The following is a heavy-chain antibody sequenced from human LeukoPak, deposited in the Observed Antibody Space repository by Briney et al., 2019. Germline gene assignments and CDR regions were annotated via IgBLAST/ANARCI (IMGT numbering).Heavy chain of an antibody. V-gene: IGHV4-59*01. D-gene: IGHD2-2*01. CDR2: IYYTGST. CDR1: GGSISNYY. CDR3: AGSGYCSSTSCYDY. Sequence: SETLSLTCTVSGGSISNYYWSWIRQPPGKGLEWIGYIYYTGSTNYNPSLKSRVTISVDTSKNQLSLKLSSVTAADTAVYYCAGSGYCSSTSCYDYWGQGTLVTVSS. J-gene: IGHJ4*02.